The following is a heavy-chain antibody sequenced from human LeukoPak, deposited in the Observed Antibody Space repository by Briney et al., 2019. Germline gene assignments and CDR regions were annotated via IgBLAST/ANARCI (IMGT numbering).Heavy chain of an antibody. V-gene: IGHV3-30*18. J-gene: IGHJ4*02. CDR3: AKGRYHDSRGYYYLDYFDF. Sequence: PGGSQRLSCAASGFTFSSYGMHWVRQAPGKGLEWVAVISYDGSNKGYADSVKGRFTLSRDNSKNTLYLHMNSLRAEDTAVYYCAKGRYHDSRGYYYLDYFDFWGQGTLVTVSS. CDR2: ISYDGSNK. D-gene: IGHD3-22*01. CDR1: GFTFSSYG.